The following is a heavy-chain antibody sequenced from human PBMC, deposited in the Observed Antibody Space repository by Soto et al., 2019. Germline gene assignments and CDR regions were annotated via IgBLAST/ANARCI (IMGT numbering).Heavy chain of an antibody. CDR2: IIPLFTIA. CDR1: GGTFGTYA. CDR3: AKYRKYSGYDSGAYFDY. V-gene: IGHV1-69*12. Sequence: QVQLVQSGAEVKKPGSSVKVSCKTSGGTFGTYAISWVRQAPGQGLEWMGGIIPLFTIATYAQKFQGRVTITADESTNTAYMELSSLRSEDTAMYYCAKYRKYSGYDSGAYFDYWGQGTLVTVSS. D-gene: IGHD5-12*01. J-gene: IGHJ4*02.